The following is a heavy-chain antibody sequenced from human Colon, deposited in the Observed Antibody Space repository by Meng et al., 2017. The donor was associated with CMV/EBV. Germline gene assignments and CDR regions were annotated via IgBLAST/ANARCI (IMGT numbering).Heavy chain of an antibody. CDR2: IKQDGSEK. Sequence: GESLKISCAASGFTFSSYWMSWVRQAPGKGLEWVANIKQDGSEKYYVDSVKGRFTISRDNAKNSLYLQMNSLRAEDTAVYYCARGLKKEGGPCSSTSCYTGFDYWGQGTLVTVSS. D-gene: IGHD2-2*02. J-gene: IGHJ4*02. V-gene: IGHV3-7*03. CDR3: ARGLKKEGGPCSSTSCYTGFDY. CDR1: GFTFSSYW.